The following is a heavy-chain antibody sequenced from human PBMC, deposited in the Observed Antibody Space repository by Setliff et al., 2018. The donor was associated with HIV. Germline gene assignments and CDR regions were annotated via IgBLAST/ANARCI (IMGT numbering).Heavy chain of an antibody. Sequence: GGSLRLSCVASGFTFTTYPMSWVRQAPGKGLEWVAVISYDGSNKYYADSVKGRFTISRDNSKNTLYLQMNSLRAEDTAVYYCARDATRGGDMDVWAKGTTVTVSS. V-gene: IGHV3-30*03. CDR1: GFTFTTYP. CDR3: ARDATRGGDMDV. D-gene: IGHD2-15*01. CDR2: ISYDGSNK. J-gene: IGHJ6*03.